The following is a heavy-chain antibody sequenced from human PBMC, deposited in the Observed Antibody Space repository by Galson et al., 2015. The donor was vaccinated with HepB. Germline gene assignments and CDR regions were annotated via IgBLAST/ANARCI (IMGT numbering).Heavy chain of an antibody. CDR3: ARELPGTTAGMLF. J-gene: IGHJ4*02. CDR2: IYNGDRT. Sequence: SLRLSCAASGFTVRGNYMTWVRQAPGKGLEWVSVIYNGDRTYYADSVRGRFTISTDITNNTLSLQMNSLRVEDTAVYYCARELPGTTAGMLFWGQGTLVTVSS. V-gene: IGHV3-53*01. CDR1: GFTVRGNY. D-gene: IGHD2-2*01.